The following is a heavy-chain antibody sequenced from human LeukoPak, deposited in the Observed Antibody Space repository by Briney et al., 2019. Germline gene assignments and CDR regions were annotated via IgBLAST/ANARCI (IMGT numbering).Heavy chain of an antibody. D-gene: IGHD6-13*01. CDR3: ARGSSRYFDH. V-gene: IGHV3-53*01. J-gene: IGHJ4*02. CDR2: IFSGDTT. Sequence: GGSLRLSCAASGFTVSSNYMNWVRQAPGKGLEWVSVIFSGDTTYYADSVKGRFTISRDNSKNTLYLQMNSLRAEDTAVYYCARGSSRYFDHWGQGTLVTVSS. CDR1: GFTVSSNY.